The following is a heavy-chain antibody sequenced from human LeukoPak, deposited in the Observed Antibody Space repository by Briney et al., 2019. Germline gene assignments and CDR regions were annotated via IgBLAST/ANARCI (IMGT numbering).Heavy chain of an antibody. CDR2: IYYSGST. CDR1: GGSISSYY. V-gene: IGHV4-59*01. Sequence: PSETLSLTCTVSGGSISSYYWSWIRQPPGKGLEHIGYIYYSGSTNYNPSLKSRVTISVDASKNQFSLKLSSVTAADTAVYYCARTPNRGGFDYWGQGTLVTVSS. J-gene: IGHJ4*02. CDR3: ARTPNRGGFDY. D-gene: IGHD3-10*01.